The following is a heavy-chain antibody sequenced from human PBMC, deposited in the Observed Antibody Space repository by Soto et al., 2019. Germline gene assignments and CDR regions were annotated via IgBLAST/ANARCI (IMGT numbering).Heavy chain of an antibody. CDR3: ARDRDLSSSWSFDY. Sequence: PGGSLRLSCPPSGFTFSDYYMTRMRQAPGKGVEWISYISTRSDYTNYAVCVKGRFTISRDNAKSSLSLKMNTLRAEDTAVYYCARDRDLSSSWSFDYWGQGILVTVSS. CDR2: ISTRSDYT. J-gene: IGHJ4*02. D-gene: IGHD6-13*01. V-gene: IGHV3-11*06. CDR1: GFTFSDYY.